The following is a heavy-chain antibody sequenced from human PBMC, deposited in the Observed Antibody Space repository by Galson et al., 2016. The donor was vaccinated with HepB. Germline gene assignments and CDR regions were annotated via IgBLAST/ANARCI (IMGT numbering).Heavy chain of an antibody. Sequence: SLRLSCAASGYIFSSYWMHWVRQVPGKGLEWVAIIGHDGRYTQYVDSVKGRFTISRDNSKNTLYLQFSSLRDEDTAVYYCARDLAVGRYFDYCGQETLVTVSS. CDR1: GYIFSSYW. V-gene: IGHV3-33*08. CDR3: ARDLAVGRYFDY. J-gene: IGHJ4*02. CDR2: IGHDGRYT. D-gene: IGHD2-15*01.